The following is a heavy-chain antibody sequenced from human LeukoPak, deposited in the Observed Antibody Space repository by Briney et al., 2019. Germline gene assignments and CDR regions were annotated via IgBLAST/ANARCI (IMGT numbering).Heavy chain of an antibody. CDR1: DGSFSDYY. J-gene: IGHJ6*03. CDR2: MSPSGSS. CDR3: ARGRQDVNMILVVMAGVSYYLDV. Sequence: SETLSLTCAVYDGSFSDYYWTWIRQTPGKGLEWIGEMSPSGSSNYNPSLKSRVTISVDTSKNQFSLKLRSVTAADTAVYYCARGRQDVNMILVVMAGVSYYLDVWSKGPRSPSP. V-gene: IGHV4-34*01. D-gene: IGHD3-22*01.